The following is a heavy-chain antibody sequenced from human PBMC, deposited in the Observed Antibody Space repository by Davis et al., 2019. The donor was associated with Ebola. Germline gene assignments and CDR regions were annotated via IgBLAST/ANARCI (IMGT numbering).Heavy chain of an antibody. D-gene: IGHD2-2*01. J-gene: IGHJ4*02. V-gene: IGHV3-74*01. CDR3: ARDRALYCSSTSCYWVTFDY. CDR2: INSDGSST. Sequence: GESLKISCAASGFTFSSYWMHWVRQAPGKGLVWVSRINSDGSSTSYADSVKGRFTISRDNAKNTLYLQMNSLRAEDTAVYYCARDRALYCSSTSCYWVTFDYWGPGTLVTVSS. CDR1: GFTFSSYW.